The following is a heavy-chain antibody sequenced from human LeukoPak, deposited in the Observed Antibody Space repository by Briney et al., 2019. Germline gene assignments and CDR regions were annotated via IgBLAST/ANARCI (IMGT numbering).Heavy chain of an antibody. CDR1: GFTFRNYA. CDR2: INQGGSDK. J-gene: IGHJ4*02. D-gene: IGHD1-14*01. CDR3: TRDRSRAEDD. Sequence: GGSLRLSCAASGFTFRNYAMSWVRQAPGKGLEWVANINQGGSDKYYVDSVKGRFTISRDNANNLLYLQMNSLRGEDTAVYYCTRDRSRAEDDWGQGTLVTVSS. V-gene: IGHV3-7*01.